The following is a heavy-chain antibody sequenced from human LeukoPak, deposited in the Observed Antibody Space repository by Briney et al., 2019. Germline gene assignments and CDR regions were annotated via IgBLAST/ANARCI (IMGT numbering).Heavy chain of an antibody. Sequence: GASAKVSCKASGGTFSSYAISWVRQAPGQGLEWMGGIIPIFGTANYAQKFQGRVTITADESTSTAYMELSSLRSEDTAVYYCARVIVVVPAAIYYYYGMDVWGQGTTVTVSS. CDR2: IIPIFGTA. CDR1: GGTFSSYA. D-gene: IGHD2-2*01. CDR3: ARVIVVVPAAIYYYYGMDV. V-gene: IGHV1-69*13. J-gene: IGHJ6*02.